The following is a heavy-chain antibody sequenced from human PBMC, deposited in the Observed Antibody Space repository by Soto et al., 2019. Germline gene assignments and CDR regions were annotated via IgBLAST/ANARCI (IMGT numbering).Heavy chain of an antibody. CDR1: VFTFSTYS. Sequence: PGGSLRLSCAASVFTFSTYSMNSVRQAPGKGLEWVSYISSTSNTIYYTDSVKGRFTISRDNAKNTLYLQMNSLRAEDTAVYYCASSLLTPFDYWGQGTLVTVSS. J-gene: IGHJ4*02. CDR3: ASSLLTPFDY. V-gene: IGHV3-48*04. CDR2: ISSTSNTI. D-gene: IGHD7-27*01.